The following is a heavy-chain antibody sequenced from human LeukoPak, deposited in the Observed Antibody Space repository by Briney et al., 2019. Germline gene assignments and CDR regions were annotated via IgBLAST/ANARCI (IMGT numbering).Heavy chain of an antibody. CDR2: MNPNSGNT. CDR3: ARGALGYCSSTSCFHPAWFDP. J-gene: IGHJ5*02. Sequence: RASVKVSCKASGYAFTSYDINWVRQATGQGLEWMGWMNPNSGNTGYAQKFQGRVTVTRNTSISTAYMELSSLTSEDTGVYYCARGALGYCSSTSCFHPAWFDPWGQGTLVTVSS. CDR1: GYAFTSYD. D-gene: IGHD2-2*01. V-gene: IGHV1-8*01.